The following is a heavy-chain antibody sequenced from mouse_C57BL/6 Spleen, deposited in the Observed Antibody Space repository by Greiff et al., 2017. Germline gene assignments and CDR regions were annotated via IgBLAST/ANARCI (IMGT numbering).Heavy chain of an antibody. V-gene: IGHV1-26*01. CDR2: INPNNGGT. J-gene: IGHJ3*01. CDR3: ARGGDWFAY. CDR1: GYTFTDYY. Sequence: EVQLQQSGPELVKPGASVKISCKASGYTFTDYYMNWVKQSHGKSLEWIGDINPNNGGTSYNQKFKGKATLTVDKSSSTAYMELRSLTSEASAVYCCARGGDWFAYWGQGTLVTVSA.